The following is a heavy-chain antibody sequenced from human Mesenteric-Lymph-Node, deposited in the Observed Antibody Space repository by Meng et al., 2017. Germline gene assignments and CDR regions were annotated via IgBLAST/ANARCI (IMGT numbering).Heavy chain of an antibody. D-gene: IGHD5-12*01. Sequence: QRSGQGLGKPSGTLSLTSAAAGGSISSSHWWSWVRQPPGKGLEWIGEIYHSGSSNYNPSLKSRVTISADKSKNHFSLKLSSVTAADTAVYYCARGSRLRKLDYWGQGTLVTVSS. J-gene: IGHJ4*02. CDR3: ARGSRLRKLDY. V-gene: IGHV4-4*02. CDR1: GGSISSSHW. CDR2: IYHSGSS.